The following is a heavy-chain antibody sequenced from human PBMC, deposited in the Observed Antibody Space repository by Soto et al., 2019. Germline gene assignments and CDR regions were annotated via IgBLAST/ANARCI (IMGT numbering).Heavy chain of an antibody. Sequence: SETLSLTCAVSGGSIRSGGYSWSWIRQPPGKGLEWIGYIYHSGSTYYNPSLKSRVTISVDRSKNQFSLKLSSVTAADTAVYYCARDRFNTGYYGMDVWGQGTTVTVSS. CDR3: ARDRFNTGYYGMDV. CDR1: GGSIRSGGYS. CDR2: IYHSGST. V-gene: IGHV4-30-2*01. D-gene: IGHD7-27*01. J-gene: IGHJ6*02.